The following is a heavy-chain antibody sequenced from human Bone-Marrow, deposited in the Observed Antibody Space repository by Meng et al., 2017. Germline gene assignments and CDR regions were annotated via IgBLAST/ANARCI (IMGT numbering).Heavy chain of an antibody. V-gene: IGHV3-11*01. CDR2: ISSSGSTI. CDR3: ASGWAVADYYFDY. Sequence: GGSLRLSCAASGFTFSDYYMSWIRQAPGKGLEWVSYISSSGSTIYYADSVKGRFTISRDNAKNSLYLQMNSLRAEDTAVYYCASGWAVADYYFDYWGQGTLVTVSS. J-gene: IGHJ4*02. D-gene: IGHD6-19*01. CDR1: GFTFSDYY.